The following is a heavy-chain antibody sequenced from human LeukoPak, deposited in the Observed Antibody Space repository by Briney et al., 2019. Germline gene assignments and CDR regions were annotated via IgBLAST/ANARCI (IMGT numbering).Heavy chain of an antibody. V-gene: IGHV4-59*01. CDR2: IYYSGST. CDR3: ARAGIQVGNFDY. J-gene: IGHJ4*02. D-gene: IGHD3-10*01. CDR1: GGSISSYY. Sequence: SETLSLTCTVSGGSISSYYWGWIRQPPGKGLEWIGYIYYSGSTNYNPSLKSRVTISVDTSKNQFSLKLSSVTAADTAVYYCARAGIQVGNFDYWGQGTLVTVSS.